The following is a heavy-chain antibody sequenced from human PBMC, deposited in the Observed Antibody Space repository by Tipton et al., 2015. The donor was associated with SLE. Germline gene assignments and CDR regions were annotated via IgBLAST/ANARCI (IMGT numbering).Heavy chain of an antibody. CDR3: ARYYYDSTGECLFDS. V-gene: IGHV4-31*03. CDR1: GGSISSGGYY. CDR2: IFDSGTT. J-gene: IGHJ4*03. D-gene: IGHD3-22*01. Sequence: TLSLTCTVSGGSISSGGYYWSWIRQHPGKGLEWIGYIFDSGTTYYNPSLNGRLTISLHMSKKQFSLNLSSVAAADTAVYYCARYYYDSTGECLFDSWGLGTTVTVSS.